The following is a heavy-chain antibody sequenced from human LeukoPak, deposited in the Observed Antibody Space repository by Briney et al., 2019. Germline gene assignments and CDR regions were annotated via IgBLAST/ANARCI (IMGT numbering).Heavy chain of an antibody. J-gene: IGHJ5*02. CDR3: ARSPDYGDDTWFDP. V-gene: IGHV3-11*01. D-gene: IGHD4-17*01. Sequence: TGGSLRLSCAASGFTFSDYYMRWIRQAPGKGLEWVSYISSSGSIIYYADSVKGRFTISRDNAKNSLYLQMNSLRAEDTAVYYCARSPDYGDDTWFDPWGQGTLVTVSS. CDR2: ISSSGSII. CDR1: GFTFSDYY.